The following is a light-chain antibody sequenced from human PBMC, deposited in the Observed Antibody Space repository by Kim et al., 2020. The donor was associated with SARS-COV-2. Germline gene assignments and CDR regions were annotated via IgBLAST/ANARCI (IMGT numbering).Light chain of an antibody. V-gene: IGKV3-20*01. CDR2: DAS. Sequence: SPGERATLSCRASQSVGNTFLAWYQQKPGQAPRLLIYDASSRATGIPDRFRGSGSGTDFTLSISRLEPEDFAVYYCQQYGSSLRTFGQGTKVDIK. CDR3: QQYGSSLRT. CDR1: QSVGNTF. J-gene: IGKJ1*01.